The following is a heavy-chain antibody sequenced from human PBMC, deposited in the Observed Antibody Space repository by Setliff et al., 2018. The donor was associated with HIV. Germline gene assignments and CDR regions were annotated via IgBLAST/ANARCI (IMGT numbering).Heavy chain of an antibody. D-gene: IGHD4-4*01. J-gene: IGHJ3*02. V-gene: IGHV3-30*02. Sequence: AGGSLRLSCAASGFTFSAHGMHWVRQAPGKGLEWVTFINYDDNYEYYADSVKGRVSISRDNSKNTVDLHMNSLRTEDTAVYYCAKDGDYRNGDYDAFDIWGLGTMVTGSS. CDR3: AKDGDYRNGDYDAFDI. CDR2: INYDDNYE. CDR1: GFTFSAHG.